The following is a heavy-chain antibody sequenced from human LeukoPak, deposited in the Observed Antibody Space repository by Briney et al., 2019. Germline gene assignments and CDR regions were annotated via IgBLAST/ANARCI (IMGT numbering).Heavy chain of an antibody. J-gene: IGHJ4*02. CDR2: ISTSGSTI. CDR1: GFILSSYE. Sequence: GGSLTLSCPASGFILSSYEMNWVRPAPGKGLEWISYISTSGSTIYYADSVKGRFTVSRDNAKNSLYLQMNSLRAEDTAVYYCARSGGYYDYWGQGTLVSVSS. CDR3: ARSGGYYDY. D-gene: IGHD4-23*01. V-gene: IGHV3-48*03.